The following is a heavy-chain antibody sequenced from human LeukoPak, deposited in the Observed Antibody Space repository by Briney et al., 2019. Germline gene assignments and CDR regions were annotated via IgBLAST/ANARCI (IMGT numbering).Heavy chain of an antibody. CDR1: VGSISSGGYY. J-gene: IGHJ4*02. V-gene: IGHV4-31*03. CDR2: IYYSVST. Sequence: SQTLSLTCTVFVGSISSGGYYWSSIRQHPGKGLERIWYIYYSVSTYYNPCLKSRVTISVDTSKNQFSLKLSSVTAADTAVYYCARGRRSYYVAYYFDYWGQGTLVTVSS. D-gene: IGHD1-26*01. CDR3: ARGRRSYYVAYYFDY.